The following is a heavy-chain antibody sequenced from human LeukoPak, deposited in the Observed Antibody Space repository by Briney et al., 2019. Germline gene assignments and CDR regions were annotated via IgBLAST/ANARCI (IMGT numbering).Heavy chain of an antibody. CDR3: AREQVDGYYYYGMDV. CDR2: INHSGTT. CDR1: GGSFSGHH. J-gene: IGHJ6*02. V-gene: IGHV4-34*01. Sequence: SETLSLTCAVYGGSFSGHHRSWIRQPPGKGLEWIGEINHSGTTSYNPSLKSRVTISVDTSKNQFSLKLSSVTAADTAVYYCAREQVDGYYYYGMDVWGQGTTVTVSS. D-gene: IGHD5-24*01.